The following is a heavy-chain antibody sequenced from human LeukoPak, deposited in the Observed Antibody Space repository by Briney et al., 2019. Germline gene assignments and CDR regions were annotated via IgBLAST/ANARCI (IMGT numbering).Heavy chain of an antibody. CDR2: IYHSGST. Sequence: PSETLSLTCTVSGYSISSGYYWGWIRQPPGKGLEWIGSIYHSGSTYYNPSLKSRVTISVDTSKNQFSLKLSSVTAADTAVYYCARDKDAIVVVVADGGEFDYWGQGTLVTVSS. CDR1: GYSISSGYY. V-gene: IGHV4-38-2*02. D-gene: IGHD2-15*01. CDR3: ARDKDAIVVVVADGGEFDY. J-gene: IGHJ4*02.